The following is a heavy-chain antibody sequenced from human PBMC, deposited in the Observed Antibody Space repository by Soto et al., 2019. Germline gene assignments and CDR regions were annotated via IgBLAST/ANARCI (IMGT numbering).Heavy chain of an antibody. Sequence: GGSLRLSCAASGFTFSSYGMHWVRQAPGKGLEWVAVISYDGSNKYYADSVKGRFTISRDNSKNTLYLQMNSLRAEDTAVYYCANYLEPADSSSFGYYFDCWGQGTLVTGSS. J-gene: IGHJ4*02. D-gene: IGHD6-13*01. CDR1: GFTFSSYG. CDR2: ISYDGSNK. CDR3: ANYLEPADSSSFGYYFDC. V-gene: IGHV3-30*18.